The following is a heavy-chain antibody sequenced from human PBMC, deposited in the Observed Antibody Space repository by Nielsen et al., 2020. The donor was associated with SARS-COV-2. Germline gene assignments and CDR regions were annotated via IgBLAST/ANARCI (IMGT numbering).Heavy chain of an antibody. CDR3: ARNTYGGSTDY. V-gene: IGHV5-10-1*04. CDR2: IDPTDSHT. Sequence: GGSLRLSCKASGFSFTNYWISWVRQMPGKGLEWMGNIDPTDSHTNYSPSFQGQVTISADKSISTVYLQWSGLKASDSAMYYCARNTYGGSTDYWGQGTLVTVSS. J-gene: IGHJ4*02. CDR1: GFSFTNYW. D-gene: IGHD4-23*01.